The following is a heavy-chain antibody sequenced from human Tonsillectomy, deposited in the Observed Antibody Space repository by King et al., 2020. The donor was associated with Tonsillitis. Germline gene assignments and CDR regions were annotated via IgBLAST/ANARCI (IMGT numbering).Heavy chain of an antibody. CDR3: ARGPVNSGYDFYYYYYMDV. CDR1: GFTFSSYW. J-gene: IGHJ6*03. CDR2: IKQDGSEK. Sequence: DVQLVESGGGLVQPGGSLRLSCAASGFTFSSYWMSWVRQAPGKGLEWVANIKQDGSEKYYVDSVKGRFTISRDNAKNSLYLQMNSLRAEDTAVYYCARGPVNSGYDFYYYYYMDVWGKGTTVTVSS. V-gene: IGHV3-7*03. D-gene: IGHD5-12*01.